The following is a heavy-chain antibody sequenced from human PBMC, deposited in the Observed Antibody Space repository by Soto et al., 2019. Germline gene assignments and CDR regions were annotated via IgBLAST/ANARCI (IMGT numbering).Heavy chain of an antibody. J-gene: IGHJ6*03. D-gene: IGHD3-3*01. CDR1: GYTFTSYA. Sequence: ASVKVSCKASGYTFTSYAMHWMRQAPGQRLEWMGWINAGDGNTKYSQKFQGRVTITRDTSASTAYMELSSLRSEDTAVYYCARDRYDFWSGYSGFGPSYYYYYMDVWGKGTTVTVSS. V-gene: IGHV1-3*01. CDR3: ARDRYDFWSGYSGFGPSYYYYYMDV. CDR2: INAGDGNT.